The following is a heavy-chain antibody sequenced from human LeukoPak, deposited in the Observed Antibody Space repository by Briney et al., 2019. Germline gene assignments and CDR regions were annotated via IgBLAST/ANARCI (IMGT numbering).Heavy chain of an antibody. D-gene: IGHD2-21*02. Sequence: GRSLRLSCAVSGFTFSNHYMDWVRPAPGRGREWVGRIRNKANSYATEYAASVKGRFTISRDDSKNSLYLQMNSLKTEDTAVYYCTRVVVTAIPSKYIDYWGQGTLVTVSS. J-gene: IGHJ4*02. CDR1: GFTFSNHY. CDR2: IRNKANSYAT. CDR3: TRVVVTAIPSKYIDY. V-gene: IGHV3-72*01.